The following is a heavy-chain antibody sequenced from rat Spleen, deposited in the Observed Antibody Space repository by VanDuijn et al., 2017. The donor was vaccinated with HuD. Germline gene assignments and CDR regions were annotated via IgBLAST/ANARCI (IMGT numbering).Heavy chain of an antibody. CDR2: IWGDGST. CDR3: TRDRDSGYWYFDF. D-gene: IGHD4-3*01. J-gene: IGHJ1*01. CDR1: GFSLTDYS. Sequence: QVQLKESGPGLVQPSQTLSLTCTVSGFSLTDYSIHWVRQPPGKGLEWMGGIWGDGSTDYNSALKSRLSISRDTSKSQVFLKMNSLQTDDTGTYYCTRDRDSGYWYFDFWGPGTMVTVSS. V-gene: IGHV2-19*01.